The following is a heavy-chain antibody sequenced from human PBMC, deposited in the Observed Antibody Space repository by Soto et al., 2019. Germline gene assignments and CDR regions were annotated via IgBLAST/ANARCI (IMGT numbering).Heavy chain of an antibody. CDR3: ARDQYQDRGMDV. D-gene: IGHD2-2*01. CDR2: INPSGGST. J-gene: IGHJ6*02. CDR1: GYTFTSYY. V-gene: IGHV1-46*01. Sequence: ASVKVSCKASGYTFTSYYMHWVRQAPGQGLEWMGIINPSGGSTSYAQKFQDRVTMTRDTSTSTVYMELSSLRSEDTAVYYCARDQYQDRGMDVWGQGTTVTVSS.